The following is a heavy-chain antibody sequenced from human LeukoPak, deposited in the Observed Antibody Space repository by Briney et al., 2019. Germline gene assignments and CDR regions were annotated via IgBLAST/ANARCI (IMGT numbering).Heavy chain of an antibody. CDR1: GYTFTGYY. CDR3: ARETTVTTDDAFDI. D-gene: IGHD4-17*01. J-gene: IGHJ3*02. Sequence: ASVKVSCKASGYTFTGYYMHWVRQAPGQGLEWMGWINPNSGGTNYAQKFQGWVTMTRDTSISTAYMELSRLRSDDTAVYYCARETTVTTDDAFDIWGQGTMVTVSS. V-gene: IGHV1-2*04. CDR2: INPNSGGT.